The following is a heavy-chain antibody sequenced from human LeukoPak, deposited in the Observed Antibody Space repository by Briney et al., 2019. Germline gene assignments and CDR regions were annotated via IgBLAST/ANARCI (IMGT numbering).Heavy chain of an antibody. Sequence: SETLSLTCTVSGGSISSYYWGWIRQPPGKGLEWIGYIYYSGSTNYNPSLKSRVTISVDTSKNQFSLKLSSVTAADTAVYYCARLNTMVRGVIDYFDYWGQGTLVTVSS. CDR1: GGSISSYY. D-gene: IGHD3-10*01. CDR3: ARLNTMVRGVIDYFDY. CDR2: IYYSGST. J-gene: IGHJ4*02. V-gene: IGHV4-59*08.